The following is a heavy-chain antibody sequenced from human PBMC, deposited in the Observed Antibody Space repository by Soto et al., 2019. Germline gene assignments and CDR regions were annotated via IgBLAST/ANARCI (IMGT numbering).Heavy chain of an antibody. D-gene: IGHD3-22*01. J-gene: IGHJ4*02. CDR2: INPSGGST. CDR3: ASQLSDSSGYYYPDY. CDR1: GYTFTSYY. Sequence: ASVKVSCKASGYTFTSYYMHWVRQAPGQGLEWVGIINPSGGSTSYPQKFQGRVTMTRDTSTSTVYMEVSSLRSEDTAVYYCASQLSDSSGYYYPDYWGQGTLVTV. V-gene: IGHV1-46*01.